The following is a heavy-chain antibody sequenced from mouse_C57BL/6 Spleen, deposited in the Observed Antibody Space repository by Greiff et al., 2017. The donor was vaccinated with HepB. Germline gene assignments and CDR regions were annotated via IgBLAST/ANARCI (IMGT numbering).Heavy chain of an antibody. J-gene: IGHJ4*01. D-gene: IGHD4-1*02. Sequence: VQLQQSGPELVKPGASVKISCKASGYSFTSYYIHWVKQRPGQGLEWIGWIYPGSGNTKYNEKFKGKATLTADTSSSTAYMQLSSLTSEDSAVYYCAREDNWDRYAMDYWGQGTSVTVSS. CDR2: IYPGSGNT. V-gene: IGHV1-66*01. CDR1: GYSFTSYY. CDR3: AREDNWDRYAMDY.